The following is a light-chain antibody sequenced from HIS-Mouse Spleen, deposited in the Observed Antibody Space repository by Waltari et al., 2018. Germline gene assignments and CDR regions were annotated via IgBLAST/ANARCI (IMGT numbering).Light chain of an antibody. CDR3: QSYDSSLSGSVV. V-gene: IGLV1-40*01. CDR1: SPNIGAGYD. J-gene: IGLJ2*01. Sequence: QSVLTQPPSVSGAPGQRVTISCTGRSPNIGAGYDSTWYQQLPGTAPKLLIYGNSNRPSGVPDRFSGSKSGTSASLAITGLQAEDEADYYCQSYDSSLSGSVVFGGGTKLTVL. CDR2: GNS.